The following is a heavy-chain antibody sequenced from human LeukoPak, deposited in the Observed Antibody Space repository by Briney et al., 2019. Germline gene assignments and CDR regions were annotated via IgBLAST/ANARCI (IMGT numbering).Heavy chain of an antibody. D-gene: IGHD5-18*01. V-gene: IGHV3-21*01. J-gene: IGHJ4*02. CDR3: ARDRRGYSYGLDY. CDR1: GFTFSSYS. Sequence: GGSLRLSCAASGFTFSSYSMNWVRQAPGKGLEWVSCISSTSSYIYYADSVKGRFTISRDYTKNSLYLRMNSLRAEDTAVYYCARDRRGYSYGLDYWGQGTLITVSS. CDR2: ISSTSSYI.